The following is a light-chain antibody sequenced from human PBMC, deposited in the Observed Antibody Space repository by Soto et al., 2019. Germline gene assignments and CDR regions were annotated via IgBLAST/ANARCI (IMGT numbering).Light chain of an antibody. CDR2: EVT. CDR3: SSYAGSNMGV. J-gene: IGLJ1*01. Sequence: QSVLTQPASVSGSPGQSATISCTGTRSDVGGYNFVSWYQQHPGKAPKLLIYEVTQRPSGVPDRFSASKSGNTASLTVSGLQAEDEADYYCSSYAGSNMGVFGTGTKVTV. CDR1: RSDVGGYNF. V-gene: IGLV2-8*01.